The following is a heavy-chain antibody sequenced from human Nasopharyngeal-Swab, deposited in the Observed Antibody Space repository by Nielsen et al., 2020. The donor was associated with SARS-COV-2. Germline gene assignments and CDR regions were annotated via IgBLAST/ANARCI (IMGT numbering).Heavy chain of an antibody. CDR3: AKDNRGSVATTEFDY. D-gene: IGHD5-12*01. J-gene: IGHJ4*02. CDR2: ISVTGGGK. V-gene: IGHV3-23*01. CDR1: GFTFGNYA. Sequence: GESLKISCAASGFTFGNYAMNWFRQTPGKGLEWVSAISVTGGGKYYADSVKGRFTVSRDNSKNTLYLQMSTLRADDTAVYYCAKDNRGSVATTEFDYWGQGTLVTVSS.